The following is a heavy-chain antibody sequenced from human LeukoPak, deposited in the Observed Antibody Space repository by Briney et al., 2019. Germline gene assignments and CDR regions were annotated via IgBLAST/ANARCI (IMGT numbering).Heavy chain of an antibody. J-gene: IGHJ3*02. V-gene: IGHV3-30*18. D-gene: IGHD6-13*01. CDR3: AKTGDSSSWKGAFDM. CDR1: GFTFSNYG. Sequence: GGSLRLSCAASGFTFSNYGMNWVRQAPGKGLEWVAVISYDGSNNYYADSVKGRFTISRDNSKNTLYLQVNSLRAEDTAMYYCAKTGDSSSWKGAFDMWGQGTMVTVSS. CDR2: ISYDGSNN.